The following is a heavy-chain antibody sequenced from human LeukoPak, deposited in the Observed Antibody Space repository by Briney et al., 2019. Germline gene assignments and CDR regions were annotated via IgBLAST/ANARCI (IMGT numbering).Heavy chain of an antibody. D-gene: IGHD3-3*01. CDR1: GFTFSDYY. Sequence: TGGSLRLSCAASGFTFSDYYMSWIRQAPGKGLEWPSYISSSGSTIYYADSVKGRFTISRDNAKNSLYLQMNSLRAEDTAVYYCARVLREWLLFGWFDPWGQGTLVTVSS. V-gene: IGHV3-11*01. J-gene: IGHJ5*02. CDR2: ISSSGSTI. CDR3: ARVLREWLLFGWFDP.